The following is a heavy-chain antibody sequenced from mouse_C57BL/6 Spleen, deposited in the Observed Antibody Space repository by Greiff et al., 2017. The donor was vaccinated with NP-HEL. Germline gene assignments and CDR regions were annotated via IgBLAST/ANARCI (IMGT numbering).Heavy chain of an antibody. CDR3: ARRGDYYGSSLFDY. J-gene: IGHJ2*01. V-gene: IGHV1-69*01. CDR1: GYTFTSYW. Sequence: VQLQQPGAELVMPGASVKLSCKASGYTFTSYWMHWVKQRPGQGLEWIGEIDPSDSYTNYNQKFKGKSTLTVDKSSSTAYMQLSSLTSEDSAVYYCARRGDYYGSSLFDYWGQGTTLTVSS. CDR2: IDPSDSYT. D-gene: IGHD1-1*01.